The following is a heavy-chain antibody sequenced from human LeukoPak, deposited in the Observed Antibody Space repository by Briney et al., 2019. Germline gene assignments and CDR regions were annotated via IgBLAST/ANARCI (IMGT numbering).Heavy chain of an antibody. V-gene: IGHV4-4*07. Sequence: PSETLSLTCTVSGGSVSTNYWSWVRQPPGKELEWIGHIYASGDTKYNPSLQSRVTISIDRSKNQFSLSLKSVTAADTAVYFCAREDYGDYLYCYVDRWGRGTLVTV. CDR1: GGSVSTNY. CDR2: IYASGDT. D-gene: IGHD4-17*01. CDR3: AREDYGDYLYCYVDR. J-gene: IGHJ2*01.